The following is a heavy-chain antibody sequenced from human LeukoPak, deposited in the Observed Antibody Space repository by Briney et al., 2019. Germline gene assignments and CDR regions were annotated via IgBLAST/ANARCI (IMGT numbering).Heavy chain of an antibody. D-gene: IGHD6-6*01. CDR1: GYTFTSYY. Sequence: ASVKVSCKASGYTFTSYYMHWVRQAPGQGLEWMGIINPSGGSTSYAQKFQGRVTMTRDMSTSTAYMELSSLRSEDTAVYYCSCSSAYYYMDVWGKGTTVTVSS. J-gene: IGHJ6*03. V-gene: IGHV1-46*01. CDR3: SCSSAYYYMDV. CDR2: INPSGGST.